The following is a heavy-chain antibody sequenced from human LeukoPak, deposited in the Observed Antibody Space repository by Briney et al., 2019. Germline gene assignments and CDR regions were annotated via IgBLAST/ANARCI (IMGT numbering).Heavy chain of an antibody. J-gene: IGHJ4*02. CDR2: FDPEDGET. CDR1: GHSLNEIS. Sequence: ASVKVSCKVSGHSLNEISMYWVRQAPGKGLECMGLFDPEDGETIYAQRFKGRLTLTGDTSTDTVYMDLSSLTPDDTAVYYCARGGYYDSSGYYRTFDYWGQGTLVTVSS. V-gene: IGHV1-24*01. D-gene: IGHD3-22*01. CDR3: ARGGYYDSSGYYRTFDY.